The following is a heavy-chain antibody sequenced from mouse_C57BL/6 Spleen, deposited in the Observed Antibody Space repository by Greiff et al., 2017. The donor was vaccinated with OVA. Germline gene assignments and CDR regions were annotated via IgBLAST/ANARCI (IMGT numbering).Heavy chain of an antibody. J-gene: IGHJ3*01. CDR3: ARERDYEEFAY. D-gene: IGHD2-4*01. CDR1: GYSITSGYY. V-gene: IGHV3-6*01. Sequence: EVKLVESGPGLVKPSQSLSLTCSVTGYSITSGYYWNWIRQFPGNKLEWMGYISYDGSNNYNPSLKNRISITRDTSKNQFFLKLNSVTTEDTATYYCARERDYEEFAYWGQGTLVTVSA. CDR2: ISYDGSN.